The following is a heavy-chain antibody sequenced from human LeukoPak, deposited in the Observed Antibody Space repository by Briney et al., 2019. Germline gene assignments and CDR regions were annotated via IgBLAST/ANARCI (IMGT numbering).Heavy chain of an antibody. CDR1: GGSINGGSYY. J-gene: IGHJ4*02. CDR3: ARDLTYCTNDVCYRSGLDY. D-gene: IGHD2-8*01. Sequence: SETLSLTCSVSGGSINGGSYYWSWIRQPAGKPLEWIGHIFTTGSTSYNPSLRTRVTISEDSSKDQFSLNLKSVTAEDTAVYYCARDLTYCTNDVCYRSGLDYWGQGTLVTVSS. CDR2: IFTTGST. V-gene: IGHV4-61*09.